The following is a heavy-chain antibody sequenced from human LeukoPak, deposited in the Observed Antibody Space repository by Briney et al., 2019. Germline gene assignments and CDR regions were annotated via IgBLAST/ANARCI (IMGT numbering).Heavy chain of an antibody. CDR2: ISGSGGST. J-gene: IGHJ4*02. D-gene: IGHD1-1*01. Sequence: PGGSLRLSCAASGFTFISYAMSWVRQAPGKGLEYVSVISGSGGSTHYRDPVKGRFTISRDNSKNTLYLQMNSLRVEDTAVYYCAKDGTTTITFDYWGQGTLVTVSS. V-gene: IGHV3-23*01. CDR3: AKDGTTTITFDY. CDR1: GFTFISYA.